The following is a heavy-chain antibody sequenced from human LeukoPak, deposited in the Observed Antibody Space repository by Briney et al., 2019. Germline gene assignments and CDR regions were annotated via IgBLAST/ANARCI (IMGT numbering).Heavy chain of an antibody. CDR1: GFTFSSYS. Sequence: GGSLRLSCAASGFTFSSYSMNWVRQAPGKGLEWVSYISSSVSTIYYADSVKGRFTISRDNARNSLYLQMNSLRAEDTAIYYCAGEGSGWYDNYWDQGTLVTVSS. J-gene: IGHJ4*02. D-gene: IGHD6-19*01. V-gene: IGHV3-48*04. CDR2: ISSSVSTI. CDR3: AGEGSGWYDNY.